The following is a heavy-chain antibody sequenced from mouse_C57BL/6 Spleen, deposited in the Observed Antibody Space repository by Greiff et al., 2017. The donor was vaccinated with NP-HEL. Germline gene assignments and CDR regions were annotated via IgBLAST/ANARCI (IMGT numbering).Heavy chain of an antibody. CDR2: IRNKANGYTT. J-gene: IGHJ2*01. CDR3: ARYKAHYFDY. CDR1: GFTFTDYY. Sequence: EVQLQQSGGGLVQPGGSLSLSCAASGFTFTDYYMSWVRQPPGKALEWLGFIRNKANGYTTEYSASVKGRFTISRDNSQSILYLQMNALRAEDSATYYCARYKAHYFDYWGQGTTLTVSS. V-gene: IGHV7-3*01.